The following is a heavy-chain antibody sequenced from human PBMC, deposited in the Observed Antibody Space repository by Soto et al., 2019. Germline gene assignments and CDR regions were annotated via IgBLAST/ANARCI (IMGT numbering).Heavy chain of an antibody. V-gene: IGHV4-30-4*01. CDR1: GGSISSGDYY. CDR2: IYYSGGT. J-gene: IGHJ5*02. CDR3: ARLGAFYQSLDP. D-gene: IGHD2-2*01. Sequence: PSETLSLTCTVSGGSISSGDYYGSWIRQPPGKGLEWIGYIYYSGGTYYNPSLKSRVTISVDTSKNQFSLKLSSVTAADTAVYYCARLGAFYQSLDPWGPGTLVTVSS.